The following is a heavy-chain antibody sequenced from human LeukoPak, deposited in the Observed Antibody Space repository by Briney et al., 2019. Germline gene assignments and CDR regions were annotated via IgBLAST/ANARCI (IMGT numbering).Heavy chain of an antibody. CDR3: ARASLDYYYYGMDV. CDR1: GYTFTSYA. J-gene: IGHJ6*02. Sequence: GASVKVSCKASGYTFTSYAMNWVRQAPGQGLEWMGWINTNTGNPTYAQGFTGRFVFSLDTSVSTAYLQISSLKAEDTAVYYCARASLDYYYYGMDVWGQGTTVTVSS. CDR2: INTNTGNP. V-gene: IGHV7-4-1*02.